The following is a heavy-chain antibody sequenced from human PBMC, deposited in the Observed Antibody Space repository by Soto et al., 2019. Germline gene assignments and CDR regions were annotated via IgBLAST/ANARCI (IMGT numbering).Heavy chain of an antibody. J-gene: IGHJ4*02. V-gene: IGHV3-23*01. D-gene: IGHD3-3*01. CDR1: GFTFSSYA. Sequence: PGGSLRLSCAASGFTFSSYAMSWVRQAPGKGLEWVSAISGSGGSTYYADSVKGRFTISRDNSKNTLYLQMNSLRAEDRAVYYCAKDSDFWSGYYTENVTSWAQGPLAPVS. CDR3: AKDSDFWSGYYTENVTS. CDR2: ISGSGGST.